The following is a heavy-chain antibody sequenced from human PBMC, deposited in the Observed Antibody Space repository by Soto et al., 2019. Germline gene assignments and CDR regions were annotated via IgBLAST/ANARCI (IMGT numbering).Heavy chain of an antibody. D-gene: IGHD6-6*01. CDR3: ARAPKVSGSSQTRPDF. CDR2: ISQSGNT. V-gene: IGHV4-34*01. Sequence: SETLSLTCSIYSGSFIGYYWSWIRQPPGKELEWIGEISQSGNTNYSPSLKSRVSISIDTSKKQFSLNLASVSAADTAVYYCARAPKVSGSSQTRPDFWGQGTLVTVSS. J-gene: IGHJ4*02. CDR1: SGSFIGYY.